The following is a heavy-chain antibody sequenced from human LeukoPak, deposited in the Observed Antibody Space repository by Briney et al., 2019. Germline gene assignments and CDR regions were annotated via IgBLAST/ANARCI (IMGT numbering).Heavy chain of an antibody. Sequence: PGRSLRLSCAASGFTFSRYGMHWVRQAPGKGLEWVANINQDGREKYYVDSVKGRFTISRDNTKNSLSLQMNSLRAEDTALYYCARDKSYGDSEDYWGQGTLVTVSS. CDR3: ARDKSYGDSEDY. J-gene: IGHJ4*02. D-gene: IGHD4-17*01. CDR2: INQDGREK. CDR1: GFTFSRYG. V-gene: IGHV3-7*05.